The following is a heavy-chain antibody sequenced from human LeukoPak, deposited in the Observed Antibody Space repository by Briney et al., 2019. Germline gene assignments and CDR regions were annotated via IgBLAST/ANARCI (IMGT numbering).Heavy chain of an antibody. D-gene: IGHD4-23*01. CDR3: ARAVVDYGGNYYLDY. CDR2: IWYDGSNK. J-gene: IGHJ4*02. Sequence: TGGSLRLSCAASGFTFSSYGMHWVRQAPGKGLEWVAVIWYDGSNKYYADSVKGRFTISRDNSKNTLYLQMNSLRAEDTAVYYCARAVVDYGGNYYLDYWGQGTLVTVSS. CDR1: GFTFSSYG. V-gene: IGHV3-33*01.